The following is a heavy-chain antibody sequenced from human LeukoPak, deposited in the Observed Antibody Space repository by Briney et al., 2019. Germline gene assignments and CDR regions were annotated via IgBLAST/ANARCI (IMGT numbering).Heavy chain of an antibody. CDR1: GGSISTYY. D-gene: IGHD6-13*01. CDR3: ARGDSSSWVRYFDL. CDR2: INHSGST. Sequence: PSETLSLTCTVSGGSISTYYWSWIRQPPGKGLEWIGEINHSGSTNYNPSLKSRVTISVDKSKNQFSLNLSSVTAADTAVYYCARGDSSSWVRYFDLWGRGTLVTVSS. V-gene: IGHV4-34*01. J-gene: IGHJ2*01.